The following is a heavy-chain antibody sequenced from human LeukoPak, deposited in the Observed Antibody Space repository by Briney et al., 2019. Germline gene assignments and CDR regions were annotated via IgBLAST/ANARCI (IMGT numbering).Heavy chain of an antibody. CDR3: ARGRTYYYDSSGYFDAFDI. CDR1: GYTFTSYG. CDR2: ISAYNGDT. Sequence: ASVKVSCKASGYTFTSYGISWVRQAPGQGLEWMGCISAYNGDTNYAQKFQGRVTMTTDTSTSTAYMELSRLRSDDTAVYYCARGRTYYYDSSGYFDAFDIWGQGTMVTVSS. J-gene: IGHJ3*02. V-gene: IGHV1-18*01. D-gene: IGHD3-22*01.